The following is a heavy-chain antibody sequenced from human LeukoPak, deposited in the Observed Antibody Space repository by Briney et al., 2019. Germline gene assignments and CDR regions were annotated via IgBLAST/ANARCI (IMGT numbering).Heavy chain of an antibody. Sequence: PGGSLRLSCAASGFTFSSYWMSWVRQAPGKGLEWVANIKQDGSEKYYVDSVKGRFTISRDNAKNSLYLQMNSLRAEDTAVYYCAKDPGIAARREYYFDYWGQGTLVTVSS. J-gene: IGHJ4*02. CDR2: IKQDGSEK. CDR3: AKDPGIAARREYYFDY. D-gene: IGHD6-6*01. CDR1: GFTFSSYW. V-gene: IGHV3-7*01.